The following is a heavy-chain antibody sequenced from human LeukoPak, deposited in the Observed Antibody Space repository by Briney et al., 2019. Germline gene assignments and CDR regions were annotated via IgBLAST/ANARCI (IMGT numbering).Heavy chain of an antibody. CDR2: ISSSGSTI. Sequence: GGSLRLSCAASGFTFSDYYMSWIRQAPGKGLEWVSYISSSGSTIYYADSVKGRFTISRDNTKNSLYLQMNSLRDEDTAVYYCARVWSSGWYWSDPWGQGTLVTVSS. CDR3: ARVWSSGWYWSDP. CDR1: GFTFSDYY. J-gene: IGHJ5*02. V-gene: IGHV3-11*04. D-gene: IGHD6-19*01.